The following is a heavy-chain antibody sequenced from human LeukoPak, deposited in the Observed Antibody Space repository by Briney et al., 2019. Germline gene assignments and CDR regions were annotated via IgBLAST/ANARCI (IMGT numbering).Heavy chain of an antibody. D-gene: IGHD6-19*01. CDR2: ISSSGTYI. CDR3: ARVVDEQWRGLEFDY. CDR1: GFTFSTYS. J-gene: IGHJ4*02. Sequence: PGRSLRLSWAASGFTFSTYSMNWARQAPGNGLELASSISSSGTYIFYADSVKGRFTISRDIAKNSLHLQMNSLRVKDTAIYYCARVVDEQWRGLEFDYWGQGTLVTVSS. V-gene: IGHV3-21*01.